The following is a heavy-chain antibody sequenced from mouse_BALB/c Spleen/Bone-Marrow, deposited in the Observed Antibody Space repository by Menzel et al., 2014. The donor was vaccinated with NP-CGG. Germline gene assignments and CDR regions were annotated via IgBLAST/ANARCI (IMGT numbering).Heavy chain of an antibody. CDR1: GFTFSNYG. CDR2: VNVNGDRT. Sequence: EVKVVESGGGLVQPGGSLKLSCAASGFTFSNYGMSWARQTPDNRLEMIATVNVNGDRTYHPDSVKGRFTISRDNAKNTLSLQMSSLKSEDTAMYYCARGYDYSSWFVYWGQGTLVTVSA. CDR3: ARGYDYSSWFVY. J-gene: IGHJ3*01. D-gene: IGHD2-4*01. V-gene: IGHV5-6-3*01.